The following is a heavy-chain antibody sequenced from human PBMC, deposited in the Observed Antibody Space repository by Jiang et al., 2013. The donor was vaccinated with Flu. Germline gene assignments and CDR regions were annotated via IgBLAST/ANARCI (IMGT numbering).Heavy chain of an antibody. V-gene: IGHV4-31*02. D-gene: IGHD4-17*01. CDR2: IYYSGNS. J-gene: IGHJ3*02. Sequence: GSGLVKPSQTLSLTRTVSGGSISSGGYYWSWIRQQPGKGLEWIGYIYYSGNSYYNPALKSRTIISVDIAQDEFSLQMNTVTAADTATYYCARGGKDDFGVSSDAFDIWGQGPGSPSLQ. CDR1: GGSISSGGYY. CDR3: ARGGKDDFGVSSDAFDI.